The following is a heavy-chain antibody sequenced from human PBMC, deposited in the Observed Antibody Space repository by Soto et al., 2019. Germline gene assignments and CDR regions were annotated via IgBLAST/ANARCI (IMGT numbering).Heavy chain of an antibody. Sequence: SETLSLTCAVYGGSFSGYYWSWIRQPPGKGLEWIGEINHSGSTNYNPSLKSRVTISVDTSKNQFSLKLSSVTAADTAVYYCAGAQLASGLEGSDWFDPWGQGTLVTVSS. V-gene: IGHV4-34*01. CDR2: INHSGST. CDR1: GGSFSGYY. D-gene: IGHD6-6*01. J-gene: IGHJ5*02. CDR3: AGAQLASGLEGSDWFDP.